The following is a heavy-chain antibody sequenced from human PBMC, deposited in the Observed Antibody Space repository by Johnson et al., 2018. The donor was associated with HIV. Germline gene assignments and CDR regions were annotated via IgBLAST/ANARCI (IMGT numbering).Heavy chain of an antibody. CDR1: GFTFSDCA. D-gene: IGHD4-17*01. CDR3: ARNGGTVTSDAFDI. CDR2: ITVSGDNT. V-gene: IGHV3-23*04. J-gene: IGHJ3*02. Sequence: VQLVESGGGLVQPGGSLRLSCAASGFTFSDCAMSWVRQGPGKGLEWVSAITVSGDNTYYADSVKGRFTISRDNSKNTLYLQMNSLRAEDTAVYYCARNGGTVTSDAFDIWGQGTMVTVSS.